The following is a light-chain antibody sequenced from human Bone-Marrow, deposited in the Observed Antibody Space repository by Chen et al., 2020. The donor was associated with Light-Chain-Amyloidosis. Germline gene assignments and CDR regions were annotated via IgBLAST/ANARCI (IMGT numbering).Light chain of an antibody. CDR1: SSDVGTYNL. J-gene: IGLJ3*02. CDR3: CSYAGRGKM. V-gene: IGLV2-23*01. Sequence: QSAMTQPASVSGSPGQSITFSCTGSSSDVGTYNLVSWYQHHPGKAPKLIIYEAKKRPSGVSNRFSGSRSGYTASLTISGLQAEDEADYYCCSYAGRGKMFGGGTKLTVL. CDR2: EAK.